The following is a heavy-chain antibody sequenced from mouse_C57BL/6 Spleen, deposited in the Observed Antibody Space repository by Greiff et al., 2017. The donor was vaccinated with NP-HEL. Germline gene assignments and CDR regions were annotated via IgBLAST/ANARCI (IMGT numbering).Heavy chain of an antibody. CDR3: ARHKPYFDY. V-gene: IGHV5-9*01. Sequence: EVQVVESGGGLVKPGGSLKLSCAASGFTFSSYTMSWVRQTPEKRLEWVATISGGGGNTYYPDSVKGRFNISRDNAKNTLYLQMSSLRSEDTALYYCARHKPYFDYWGQGTTLTVSS. CDR2: ISGGGGNT. J-gene: IGHJ2*01. CDR1: GFTFSSYT.